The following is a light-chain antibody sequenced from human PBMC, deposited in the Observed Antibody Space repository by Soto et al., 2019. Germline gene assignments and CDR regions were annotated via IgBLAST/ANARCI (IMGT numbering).Light chain of an antibody. CDR1: ISDFVIYNY. V-gene: IGLV2-14*01. CDR3: AAWDDSLSGYV. CDR2: GVS. J-gene: IGLJ1*01. Sequence: QSALTQPASVSGSPGQSITISCTGTISDFVIYNYVSWYQQHPGKAPKLMLYGVSNRPSGVSNRFSGSKSGNTASLTISGLQAEDEADYYCAAWDDSLSGYVFGTGTKVTVL.